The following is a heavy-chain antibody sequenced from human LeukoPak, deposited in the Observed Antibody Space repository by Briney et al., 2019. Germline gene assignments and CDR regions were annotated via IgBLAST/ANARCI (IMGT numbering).Heavy chain of an antibody. V-gene: IGHV3-20*04. D-gene: IGHD3-22*01. CDR1: GFKFDDYG. J-gene: IGHJ4*02. Sequence: PGGSLRLSCTASGFKFDDYGMTWVRQAPGKGLEWVSDINWNGDSRGYAHSVKGRFTISGDNSKNSLYLQMNSLRAEDTAVYYCASIIRYYYDSSGFPSGWGQGTLVTVSS. CDR3: ASIIRYYYDSSGFPSG. CDR2: INWNGDSR.